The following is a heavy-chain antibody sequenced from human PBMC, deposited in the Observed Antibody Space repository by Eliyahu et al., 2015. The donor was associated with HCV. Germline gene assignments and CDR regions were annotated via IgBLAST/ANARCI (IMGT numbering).Heavy chain of an antibody. D-gene: IGHD3-10*01. CDR1: GFXFSXPW. CDR3: TTGAPGGFDYYLDV. J-gene: IGHJ6*03. CDR2: IKSKTDGGTT. V-gene: IGHV3-15*01. Sequence: EVQLVESWGGLVKPGGSLRLSCXASGFXFSXPWMSWVRXAPGEGVGWIGRIKSKTDGGTTDYAAPVKGRFTISRDDSKSTLYLQMNSLKTEDTAVYYCTTGAPGGFDYYLDVWGQGTTVTVSS.